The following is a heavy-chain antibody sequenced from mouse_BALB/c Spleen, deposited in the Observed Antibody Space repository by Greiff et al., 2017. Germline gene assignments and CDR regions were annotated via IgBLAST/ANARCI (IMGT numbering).Heavy chain of an antibody. J-gene: IGHJ2*01. D-gene: IGHD1-1*01. Sequence: DVKLVESGGGLVQPGGSRKLSCAASGFTFSSFGMHWVRQAPEKGLEWVAYISSGSSTIYYADTVKGRFTISRDNPKNTLFLQMTSLRSEDTAMYYCARCNGSSYFDYWGQGTTLTVSS. V-gene: IGHV5-17*02. CDR2: ISSGSSTI. CDR3: ARCNGSSYFDY. CDR1: GFTFSSFG.